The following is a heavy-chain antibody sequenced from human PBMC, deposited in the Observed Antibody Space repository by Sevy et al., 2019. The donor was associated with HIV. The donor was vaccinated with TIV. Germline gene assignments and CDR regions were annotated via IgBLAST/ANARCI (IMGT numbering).Heavy chain of an antibody. D-gene: IGHD1-26*01. V-gene: IGHV3-23*01. Sequence: GGSLRLSCAASGFTFGNYAMTWVRQAAGKGLEWISSISGTGGTTYYADSVKGRFTISRDNSKNTLYIQMNRLTAEDTAVYYCAKDRIEGARKLDYWGQGTLVTVSS. CDR2: ISGTGGTT. J-gene: IGHJ4*02. CDR1: GFTFGNYA. CDR3: AKDRIEGARKLDY.